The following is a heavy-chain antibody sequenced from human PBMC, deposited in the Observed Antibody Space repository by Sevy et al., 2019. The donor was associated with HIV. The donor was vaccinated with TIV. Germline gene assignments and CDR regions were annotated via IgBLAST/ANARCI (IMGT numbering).Heavy chain of an antibody. V-gene: IGHV3-48*02. Sequence: GESLKISCAASGFTFSSYSMNWVRQAPGKGLEWVSYISSSSSTIYYAASVKGRFTISRDNAKNSLYLQMNSLRDEDTAVYYCARYGSITMASDWFDPWGQGTLVTVSS. D-gene: IGHD3-10*01. CDR3: ARYGSITMASDWFDP. CDR2: ISSSSSTI. CDR1: GFTFSSYS. J-gene: IGHJ5*02.